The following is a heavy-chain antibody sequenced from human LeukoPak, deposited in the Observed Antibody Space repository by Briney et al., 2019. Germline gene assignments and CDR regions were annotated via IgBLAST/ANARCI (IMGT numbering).Heavy chain of an antibody. D-gene: IGHD5-12*01. CDR1: GGSITNYY. V-gene: IGHV4-59*01. Sequence: SETLSLTCTVSGGSITNYYWSWIRQPPGKGLEWIGYISHSGSTNYSPSLKSRVTISVDTSKKQFSLNLNSVTAADTAIYYCARGARGYPDDNFDYWGQGTLVTVSS. CDR2: ISHSGST. J-gene: IGHJ4*02. CDR3: ARGARGYPDDNFDY.